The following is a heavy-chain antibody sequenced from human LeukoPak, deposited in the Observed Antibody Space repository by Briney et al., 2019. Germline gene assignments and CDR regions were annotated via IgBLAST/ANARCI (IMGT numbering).Heavy chain of an antibody. CDR1: GGSISSYY. CDR3: ARGGSSGWPEFDY. J-gene: IGHJ4*02. CDR2: IYYSGST. Sequence: SETLSLTCTVSGGSISSYYWSWIRQPPGKGLEWTGYIYYSGSTSYNPSLKSRVTISVDTSKNQVSLKLSSVTAADTAVYYCARGGSSGWPEFDYWGQGTLVTVSS. D-gene: IGHD6-19*01. V-gene: IGHV4-59*01.